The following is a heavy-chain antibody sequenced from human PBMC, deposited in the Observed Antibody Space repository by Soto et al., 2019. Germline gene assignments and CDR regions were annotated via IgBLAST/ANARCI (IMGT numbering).Heavy chain of an antibody. D-gene: IGHD6-25*01. Sequence: EVQLLESGGGLVQPGRSLRLSCAASGFTFSNYAMSWVRQAPGQGLDWVSAINGSGGTTYYADSVKGRFTISRDHSKNTLFLQMNSLRAEDAAVYYCAKFFVETGSNSGWPWSFHYWGQGTLVTVSS. CDR1: GFTFSNYA. CDR2: INGSGGTT. V-gene: IGHV3-23*01. CDR3: AKFFVETGSNSGWPWSFHY. J-gene: IGHJ4*02.